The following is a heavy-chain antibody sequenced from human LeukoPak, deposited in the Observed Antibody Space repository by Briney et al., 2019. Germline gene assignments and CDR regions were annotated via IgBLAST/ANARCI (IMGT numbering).Heavy chain of an antibody. Sequence: SETLSLTCAVYGGSFSGYYWSWIRQPPGKGLEWIGEINHSGSTNYNPSLKSRVTISVDTSKNQFSLKLSSVTAADTAVYYCARGWGGSGWSYGKNKKPNYYFDYWGQGTLVTVSS. J-gene: IGHJ4*02. CDR2: INHSGST. V-gene: IGHV4-34*01. CDR3: ARGWGGSGWSYGKNKKPNYYFDY. D-gene: IGHD6-19*01. CDR1: GGSFSGYY.